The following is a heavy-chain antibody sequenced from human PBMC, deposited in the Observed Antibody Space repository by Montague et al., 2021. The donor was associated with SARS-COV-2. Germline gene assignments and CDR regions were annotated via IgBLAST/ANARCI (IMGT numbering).Heavy chain of an antibody. CDR2: IYYSGST. CDR1: GGSISSYY. J-gene: IGHJ4*02. CDR3: TSGEGNYGWRYYFDY. D-gene: IGHD3-10*01. Sequence: SETLSLTCTVSGGSISSYYWSWIRQPPEKALEWIGYIYYSGSTNYNPSLNSRVTISVDTSKKQFSLKLNSVTSADTAVYYCTSGEGNYGWRYYFDYWGQGTLVTVSS. V-gene: IGHV4-59*01.